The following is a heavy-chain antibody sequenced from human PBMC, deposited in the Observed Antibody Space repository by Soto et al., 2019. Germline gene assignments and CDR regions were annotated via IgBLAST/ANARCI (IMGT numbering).Heavy chain of an antibody. CDR3: ARMDYCSGGSCYPPFDY. Sequence: QVQLVQSGAEVKKPGASVKVSCKASGYTFTSYGISWVRQAPGQGLEWMGWISAYNGNTNYAQKLQGRVTMTTDTTTSTAYMELRSLRADDTAVYYCARMDYCSGGSCYPPFDYWGQGTLVTVSS. J-gene: IGHJ4*02. V-gene: IGHV1-18*01. CDR1: GYTFTSYG. CDR2: ISAYNGNT. D-gene: IGHD2-15*01.